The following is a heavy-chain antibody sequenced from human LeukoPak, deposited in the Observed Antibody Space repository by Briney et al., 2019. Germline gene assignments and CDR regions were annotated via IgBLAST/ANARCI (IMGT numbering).Heavy chain of an antibody. Sequence: PSETLSLTCTVSGGSISSYYWSWIRQPPGKGLEWIGEINHSGSTNYNPSLKSRVTISVDTSKNQFSLKLSSVTAADTAVYYCARGAPYYDFWSGYNPHGNYYYYGMDVWGQGTTVTVSS. V-gene: IGHV4-34*01. D-gene: IGHD3-3*01. CDR3: ARGAPYYDFWSGYNPHGNYYYYGMDV. CDR2: INHSGST. CDR1: GGSISSYY. J-gene: IGHJ6*02.